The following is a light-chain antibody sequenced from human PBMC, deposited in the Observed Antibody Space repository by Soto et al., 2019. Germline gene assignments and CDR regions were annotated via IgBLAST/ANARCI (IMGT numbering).Light chain of an antibody. Sequence: EIVMTQSPATLSVSPGERATLSCRASQSVSSNLAWYQQKPDQTPKLLIYGASTRDTDIPGRFSDSMSGTEFCLTISGQQSEEVAVYYCQQYNNWPPYNFGQGTKLEIK. CDR1: QSVSSN. CDR2: GAS. J-gene: IGKJ2*01. V-gene: IGKV3-15*01. CDR3: QQYNNWPPYN.